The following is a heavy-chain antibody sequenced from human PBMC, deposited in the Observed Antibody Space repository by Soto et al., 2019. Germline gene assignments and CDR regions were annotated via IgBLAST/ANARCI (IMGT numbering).Heavy chain of an antibody. CDR3: ARGATRFDP. J-gene: IGHJ5*02. Sequence: KHSYSLAIRCAVCGGTLRGYDWSWIRQPTGKGLEWIGEINHSGSTNYNPSLKSRVTISVDTSKNQFSLKLSSVTAADTAVYYCARGATRFDPWGQGTLVTVSS. CDR1: GGTLRGYD. D-gene: IGHD5-12*01. V-gene: IGHV4-34*01. CDR2: INHSGST.